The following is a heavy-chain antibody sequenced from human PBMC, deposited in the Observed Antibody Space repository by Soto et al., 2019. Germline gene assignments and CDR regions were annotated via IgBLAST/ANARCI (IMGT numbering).Heavy chain of an antibody. J-gene: IGHJ1*01. CDR1: GYSFTSYW. D-gene: IGHD3-22*01. Sequence: GESLKISCKGSGYSFTSYWIGWVRQMPGKGLEWMGIIYPGDSDTRYSPSFQGQVSISADTSITTAYLQWSSLKASDTAMFYCARLGGAYYDSRGYYYAEYFKHWGQGTMVTVAS. V-gene: IGHV5-51*01. CDR3: ARLGGAYYDSRGYYYAEYFKH. CDR2: IYPGDSDT.